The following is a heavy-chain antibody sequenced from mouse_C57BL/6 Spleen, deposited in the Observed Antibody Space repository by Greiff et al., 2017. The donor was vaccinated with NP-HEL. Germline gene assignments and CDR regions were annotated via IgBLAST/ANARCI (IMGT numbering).Heavy chain of an antibody. J-gene: IGHJ1*03. V-gene: IGHV1-61*01. CDR2: IYPSDSET. CDR3: AREWLPSYWYFDV. D-gene: IGHD2-2*01. CDR1: GYTFTSYW. Sequence: QVQLQQPGAELVRPGSSAKLSCKASGYTFTSYWMDWVKQRPGQGLEWIGNIYPSDSETHYNQKFKDKATLTVDKSSSTAYMQLSSLTSEDSAVYYCAREWLPSYWYFDVWGTGTTVTVSS.